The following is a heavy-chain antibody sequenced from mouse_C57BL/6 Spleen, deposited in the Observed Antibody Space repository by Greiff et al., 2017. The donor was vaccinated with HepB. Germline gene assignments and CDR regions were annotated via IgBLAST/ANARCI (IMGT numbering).Heavy chain of an antibody. D-gene: IGHD2-5*01. Sequence: VKLMESGAELVKPGASVKLSCKASGYTFTEYTIHWVKQRSGQGLEWIGWFYPGSGSIKYNEKFKDKATLTADKSSSTVYMELSRLTSEDSAVYFCARHGVLYSNYDYAMDYWGQGTSVTVSS. V-gene: IGHV1-62-2*01. J-gene: IGHJ4*01. CDR2: FYPGSGSI. CDR3: ARHGVLYSNYDYAMDY. CDR1: GYTFTEYT.